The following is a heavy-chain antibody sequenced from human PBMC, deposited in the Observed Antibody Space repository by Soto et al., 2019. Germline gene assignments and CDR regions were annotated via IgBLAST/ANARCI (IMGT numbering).Heavy chain of an antibody. CDR3: ARHPSRGYHQF. Sequence: QLQLQESGPGLVKPSETLSLTCTVSGGSISSSSGYYWAWIRQPPGKGLQWVGSIYYSGSTYYHPSLKSRVPISVDTSKNPFSLRLTSVTAADTAVSYCARHPSRGYHQFWGQGTLVTVSS. CDR1: GGSISSSSGYY. J-gene: IGHJ4*02. CDR2: IYYSGST. V-gene: IGHV4-39*01. D-gene: IGHD3-22*01.